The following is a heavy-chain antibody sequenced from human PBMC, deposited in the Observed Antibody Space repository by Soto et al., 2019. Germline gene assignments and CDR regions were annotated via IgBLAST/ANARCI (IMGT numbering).Heavy chain of an antibody. Sequence: QVQLLESGGGVVQPGRSLRLSCTVSAFSFSTYGMHWVRQAPGKGLEWVAIVWADGATKYYADSVRGRFTISRANSENTLYLQMNSLRAEDTAVYYCATGRPGPVSTFPLFEYWGQGTLVTVSS. CDR3: ATGRPGPVSTFPLFEY. CDR2: VWADGATK. CDR1: AFSFSTYG. D-gene: IGHD3-3*02. V-gene: IGHV3-33*01. J-gene: IGHJ4*02.